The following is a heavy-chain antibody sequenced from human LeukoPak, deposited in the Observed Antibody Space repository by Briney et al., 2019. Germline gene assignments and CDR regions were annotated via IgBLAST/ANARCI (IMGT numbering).Heavy chain of an antibody. V-gene: IGHV3-7*01. CDR1: VFTFSTYW. J-gene: IGHJ4*02. D-gene: IGHD3-3*01. Sequence: GGSLRLSCAASVFTFSTYWMSWVRQARGRGREGVANIKQDGSEKYYVDSVKGRFTISRDNAKKSLYLHMNSLRAEDTAVYYCASGFLDDFWSGHFWGQETLVTVSS. CDR2: IKQDGSEK. CDR3: ASGFLDDFWSGHF.